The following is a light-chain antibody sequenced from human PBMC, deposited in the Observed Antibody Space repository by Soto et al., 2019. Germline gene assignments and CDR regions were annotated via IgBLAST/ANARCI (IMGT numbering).Light chain of an antibody. CDR2: AAS. CDR1: QGVGNG. V-gene: IGKV1-17*01. CDR3: LQHDVNHRT. J-gene: IGKJ1*01. Sequence: DIQMTQSPSSLSASVGDSVAITCRASQGVGNGLSWFQQKPGKPPKRLIYAASILQSGLPSRFSGSGSGTEFTLTISSLQPEDLATYDCLQHDVNHRTFGQGNRGEIK.